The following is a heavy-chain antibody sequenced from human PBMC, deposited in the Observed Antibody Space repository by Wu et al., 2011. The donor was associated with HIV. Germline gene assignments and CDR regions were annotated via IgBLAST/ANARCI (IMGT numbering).Heavy chain of an antibody. Sequence: QVLLVQSGAEVKKPGSSVKVSCKASGDSLTKYAFSWVRQAPGQGLEWMGGIIPNSGTTNYARKFQGRFTVTADTSTTTVHMELRSLRSEDTAVYYCARTLRTTFGRLYYYYHLDVWGTGPTVTVS. V-gene: IGHV1-69*14. CDR3: ARTLRTTFGRLYYYYHLDV. D-gene: IGHD2/OR15-2a*01. CDR1: GDSLTKYA. CDR2: IIPNSGTT. J-gene: IGHJ6*03.